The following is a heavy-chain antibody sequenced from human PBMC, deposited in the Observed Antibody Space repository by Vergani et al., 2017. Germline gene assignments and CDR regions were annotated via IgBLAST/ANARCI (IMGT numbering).Heavy chain of an antibody. V-gene: IGHV1-69-2*01. J-gene: IGHJ6*02. CDR1: GYTFTDHY. CDR3: ATPQTVTTGGMEV. CDR2: VDPEDGET. Sequence: EVQLVQSGAEVKKPGATMKISCKVSGYTFTDHYMHWVKQAPGKGLEWMGIVDPEDGETIYAEKFKGRVTIAADTSTDTAHLELSSLRSEDTAVYYCATPQTVTTGGMEVWGQGTTVIVS. D-gene: IGHD4-17*01.